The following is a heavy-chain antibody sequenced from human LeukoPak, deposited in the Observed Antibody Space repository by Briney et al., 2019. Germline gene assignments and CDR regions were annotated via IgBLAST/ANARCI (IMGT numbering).Heavy chain of an antibody. CDR1: GFTFSRHP. CDR3: AKNREGVAVAGNPSFDY. CDR2: ILYDGSEK. D-gene: IGHD6-19*01. Sequence: PGGSLRLSCAASGFTFSRHPMHWVRQAPGKGLEWVAVILYDGSEKYYTESVKGRFTISRDNSKNTLYLQMDSLRPEDTAVYYCAKNREGVAVAGNPSFDYWGQGTLVTVS. J-gene: IGHJ4*02. V-gene: IGHV3-30*04.